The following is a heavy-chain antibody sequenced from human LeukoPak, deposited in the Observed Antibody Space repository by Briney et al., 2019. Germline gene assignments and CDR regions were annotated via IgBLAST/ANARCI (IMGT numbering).Heavy chain of an antibody. CDR3: ARGGAYDFWSGYYYYLDY. V-gene: IGHV4-59*01. D-gene: IGHD3-3*01. CDR1: GGSISSYY. CDR2: IYYSGST. Sequence: SETLSLTCTVSGGSISSYYWSWIRQPPGKGLERIGYIYYSGSTNYNPSLKSRVTISVDTSKNQFSLKLSSVTAADTAVYYCARGGAYDFWSGYYYYLDYWGQGTLVTVSS. J-gene: IGHJ4*02.